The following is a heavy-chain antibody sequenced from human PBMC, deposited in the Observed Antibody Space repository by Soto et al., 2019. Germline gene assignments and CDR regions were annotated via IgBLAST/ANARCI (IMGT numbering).Heavy chain of an antibody. V-gene: IGHV3-23*01. D-gene: IGHD2-8*01. CDR2: ITGSGGTR. CDR1: GFTFSSYA. CDR3: SKGSYRDRFVHDY. J-gene: IGHJ4*02. Sequence: GGSLRLSCAASGFTFSSYAMSWVRQAPGKGLEWVSGITGSGGTRYHADSVKGRFTISRDNSKSTLYLQMNSLRVEDTAVYYCSKGSYRDRFVHDYWAQGTLVIVSS.